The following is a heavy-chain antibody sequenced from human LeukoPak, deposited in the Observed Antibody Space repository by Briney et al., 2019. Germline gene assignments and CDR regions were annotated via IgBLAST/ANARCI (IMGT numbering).Heavy chain of an antibody. CDR1: GFTFSSYS. D-gene: IGHD1-1*01. CDR2: ISSSSSYI. Sequence: PGGSLRLSCAASGFTFSSYSMNWVRQAPGKGLEWVSSISSSSSYIYYADSVKGRFTISRDNAKNSLYLQMNSLRAEDTAVYYCARDGRNGGSQFDYWGQGTLVTVSS. V-gene: IGHV3-21*01. CDR3: ARDGRNGGSQFDY. J-gene: IGHJ4*02.